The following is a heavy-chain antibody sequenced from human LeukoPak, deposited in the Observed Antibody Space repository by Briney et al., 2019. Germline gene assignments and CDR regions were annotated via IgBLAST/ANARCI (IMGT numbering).Heavy chain of an antibody. Sequence: GRSLRLPCAASGITFRSNGMHWVRQAPGKGLEWVAVIPYDGSHKYYADSVKGRFSISRDNSKNTLYLQMNSLRADDTAVYYCAKGARGDTVTSIVGLNWFDPWGQGTLVTVSS. CDR2: IPYDGSHK. J-gene: IGHJ5*02. D-gene: IGHD4-17*01. V-gene: IGHV3-30*18. CDR3: AKGARGDTVTSIVGLNWFDP. CDR1: GITFRSNG.